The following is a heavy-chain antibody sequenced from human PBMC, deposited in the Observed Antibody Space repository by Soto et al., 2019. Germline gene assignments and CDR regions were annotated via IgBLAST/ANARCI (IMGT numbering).Heavy chain of an antibody. J-gene: IGHJ4*02. CDR3: ASKGHYFDY. CDR1: GGSFSGYY. V-gene: IGHV4-34*01. Sequence: SETLSLTCAVYGGSFSGYYWSWIRQPPGKGLEWIGEINHSGSTSYNPSLKSRVTISVDTSKNQFSLKLSSVTAADTAVYYCASKGHYFDYWGQGXLVTVSS. CDR2: INHSGST.